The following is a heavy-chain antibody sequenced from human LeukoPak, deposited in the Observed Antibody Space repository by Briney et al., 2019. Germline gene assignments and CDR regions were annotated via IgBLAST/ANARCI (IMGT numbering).Heavy chain of an antibody. CDR2: INPNSGGT. J-gene: IGHJ5*02. Sequence: GASVKVSCKASGYTFTGCYMHWVRQAPGQGLEWMGWINPNSGGTNYAQKFQGRVTMTRDTSISTAYMELSRLRSDDTAVYYCARDPFSSDGAYNWFDPWGQGTLVTVSS. CDR1: GYTFTGCY. CDR3: ARDPFSSDGAYNWFDP. D-gene: IGHD6-19*01. V-gene: IGHV1-2*02.